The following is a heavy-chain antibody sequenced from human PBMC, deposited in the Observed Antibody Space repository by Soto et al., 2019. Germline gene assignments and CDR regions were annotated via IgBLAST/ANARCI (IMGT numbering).Heavy chain of an antibody. Sequence: ETLSLTCTVSGGSISSYYWSWIRQPPGKGLEWIGYIYYSGSTNYNPSLKSRVTISVDTSKNQFSLKLSSVTAADTAVYYCARGSLTIFGVVSRRYNWFDPWGQGTLVTVSS. D-gene: IGHD3-3*01. CDR2: IYYSGST. V-gene: IGHV4-59*01. J-gene: IGHJ5*02. CDR1: GGSISSYY. CDR3: ARGSLTIFGVVSRRYNWFDP.